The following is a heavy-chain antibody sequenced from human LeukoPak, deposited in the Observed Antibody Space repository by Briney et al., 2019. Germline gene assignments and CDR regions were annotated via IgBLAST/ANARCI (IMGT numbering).Heavy chain of an antibody. D-gene: IGHD3-22*01. CDR3: ARGVSIYYDSSGYYDY. CDR1: GYTFTSYG. Sequence: ASVKASCKASGYTFTSYGISWVRQAPGQGLEWMGWISAYNGNTNYAQKLQGRVTMTTDTSTSTAYMELRSLRSDDTAVYYCARGVSIYYDSSGYYDYWGQGTLVTVSS. CDR2: ISAYNGNT. J-gene: IGHJ4*02. V-gene: IGHV1-18*01.